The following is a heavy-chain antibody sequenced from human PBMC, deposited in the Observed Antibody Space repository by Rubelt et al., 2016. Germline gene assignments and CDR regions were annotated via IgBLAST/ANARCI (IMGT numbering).Heavy chain of an antibody. CDR2: IYHSGST. Sequence: QVQLQESGPGLVKASETLSLTCTVSGHSISSDYYWGWIRQPPGKGLEWIGSIYHSGSTNYNPSLKSRVTISVDTSKNQFSLKLSYVAAADTAMYYCARYYYDTSGYYHQDWGQGTLVTVSS. V-gene: IGHV4-38-2*02. J-gene: IGHJ4*02. CDR1: GHSISSDYY. D-gene: IGHD3-22*01. CDR3: ARYYYDTSGYYHQD.